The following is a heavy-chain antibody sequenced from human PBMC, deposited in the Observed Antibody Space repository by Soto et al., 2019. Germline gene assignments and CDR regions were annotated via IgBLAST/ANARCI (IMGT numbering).Heavy chain of an antibody. Sequence: SETLSLTCAVYGGSFSGYYWSWIRQPPGKGLEWIGEINHSGSTNYNPSLKSRVTISVDTSKNQFSLKLSSVTAADTAVYYCARERVVTLKRIQYYYYMDVWGKGTTVTVS. D-gene: IGHD2-21*02. J-gene: IGHJ6*03. V-gene: IGHV4-34*01. CDR1: GGSFSGYY. CDR3: ARERVVTLKRIQYYYYMDV. CDR2: INHSGST.